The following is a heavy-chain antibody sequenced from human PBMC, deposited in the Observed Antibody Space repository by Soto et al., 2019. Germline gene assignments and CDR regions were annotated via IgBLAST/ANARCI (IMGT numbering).Heavy chain of an antibody. CDR3: PRSVVMLFGAVSIARHYYSEMEL. CDR2: IITIFGIG. V-gene: IGHV1-69*01. Sequence: HVQLVQSGAEVKKPGSSVKVSCKASGGTFNRYAISWVRQAPGPGLEWMGGIITIFGIGNDAQRFQGRVTISADASKGRAYMERSGLRSEYTCVYYCPRSVVMLFGAVSIARHYYSEMELWGQATTVTVSS. D-gene: IGHD3-16*01. CDR1: GGTFNRYA. J-gene: IGHJ6*01.